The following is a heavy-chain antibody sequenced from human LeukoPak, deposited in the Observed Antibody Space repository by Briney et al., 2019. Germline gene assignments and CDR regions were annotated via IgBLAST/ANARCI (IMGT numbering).Heavy chain of an antibody. J-gene: IGHJ6*04. CDR2: ISSSGSTI. D-gene: IGHD3-10*02. CDR3: AELGITMIGGV. Sequence: GGSLRLSCAASGFSFSSYEMNWVRQAPGKGLEWLSYISSSGSTIYYADSVKGRFTISRDNAKTSLYLQMNGLRAEDTAVYYCAELGITMIGGVWGKGTTVTISS. V-gene: IGHV3-48*03. CDR1: GFSFSSYE.